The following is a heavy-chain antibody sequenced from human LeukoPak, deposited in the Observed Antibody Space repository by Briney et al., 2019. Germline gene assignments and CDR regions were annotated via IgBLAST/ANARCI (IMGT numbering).Heavy chain of an antibody. V-gene: IGHV5-51*01. CDR3: ARQGGTGVPIDY. D-gene: IGHD7-27*01. Sequence: LGESLKISCKGSGYRFTTYWIGWVRQMPGKGLEWMGIINPGGSDTRYSPSFQGQVTLSVDKSISTAYLQWSSLKASDTAMYYCARQGGTGVPIDYWGQGTLVTVSS. CDR2: INPGGSDT. CDR1: GYRFTTYW. J-gene: IGHJ4*02.